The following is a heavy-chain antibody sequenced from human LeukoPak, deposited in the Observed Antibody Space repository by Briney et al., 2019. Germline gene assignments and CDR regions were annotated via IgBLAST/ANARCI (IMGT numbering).Heavy chain of an antibody. J-gene: IGHJ4*02. CDR2: IWYDGSNK. D-gene: IGHD5-24*01. V-gene: IGHV3-33*01. Sequence: GGSLRLSCAASGFTFSSYGMLWVRQAPGKGLEWVAVIWYDGSNKYYADSVKGRFTISRDNSKNTLYLQMNSLRAEDTAVYYCARPNAVRDRYNSPTLDYWGQGTLVTVSS. CDR1: GFTFSSYG. CDR3: ARPNAVRDRYNSPTLDY.